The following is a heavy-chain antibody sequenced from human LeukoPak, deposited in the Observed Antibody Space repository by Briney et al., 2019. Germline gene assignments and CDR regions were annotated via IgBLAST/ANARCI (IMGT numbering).Heavy chain of an antibody. CDR2: ISSSSSYI. D-gene: IGHD2-21*01. Sequence: GGSLRLSCAASGFTFSSYSMNWVRQAPGKGLEWVSYISSSSSYIYYADSVKGRFTISRDNAKNSLYLQMNSLKAEDTAVYYCARGGGYCGGDCYGIDYWGQGALVTVSS. J-gene: IGHJ4*02. V-gene: IGHV3-21*05. CDR1: GFTFSSYS. CDR3: ARGGGYCGGDCYGIDY.